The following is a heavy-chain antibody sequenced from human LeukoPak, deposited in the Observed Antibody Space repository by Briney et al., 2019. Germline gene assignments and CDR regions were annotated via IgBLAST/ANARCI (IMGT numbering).Heavy chain of an antibody. Sequence: GGSLRLSCAASGFTFSDYYMNWIRQAPGKGLEWVSSISGGSRTINYADSVKGRFTTSRDNAKNSLFLQVNSLRAEDTAVYYCARAGQSDYWGQGTTVTVSS. CDR1: GFTFSDYY. J-gene: IGHJ4*03. V-gene: IGHV3-11*01. CDR3: ARAGQSDY. CDR2: ISGGSRTI.